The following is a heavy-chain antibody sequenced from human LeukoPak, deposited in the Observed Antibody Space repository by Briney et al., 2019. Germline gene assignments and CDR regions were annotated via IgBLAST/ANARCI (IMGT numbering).Heavy chain of an antibody. CDR1: GGTFSSYA. V-gene: IGHV1-69*04. CDR2: IIPILGIA. J-gene: IGHJ5*02. D-gene: IGHD2-15*01. CDR3: ARGYCSGGSCRKNWFDP. Sequence: ASVKVSCKASGGTFSSYAISWVRQAPGQGLEWMGRIIPILGIANYAQRFQGRVTITADKSTSTAYMELSSLRSEDTAVYYCARGYCSGGSCRKNWFDPWGQGTLVTVSS.